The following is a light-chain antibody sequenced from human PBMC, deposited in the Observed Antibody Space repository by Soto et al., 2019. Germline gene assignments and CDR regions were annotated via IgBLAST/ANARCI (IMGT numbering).Light chain of an antibody. CDR3: QQYNNWPPIN. CDR2: GVS. Sequence: EIVLTQSPGTLSLSPGERATLSCRASQSVSGSDLAWYQQKPGQAPRLLISGVSNRATGTPDRFSGSGSGTEFTLTISSLQSEDFAVYYCQQYNNWPPINFGQGTRLENK. V-gene: IGKV3D-15*01. J-gene: IGKJ5*01. CDR1: QSVSGSD.